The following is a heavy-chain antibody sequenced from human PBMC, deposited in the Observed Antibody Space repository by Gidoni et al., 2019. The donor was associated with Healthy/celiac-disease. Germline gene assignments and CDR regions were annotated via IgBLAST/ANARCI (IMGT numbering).Heavy chain of an antibody. CDR1: GGTVRSDA. Sequence: QVQLVQSGAEVKQPGSSVKVSCKASGGTVRSDASSWVRPAPGQGLEWMGGITPIFGTANYAQKFQGSVTITADESTSTAYMELSSLRSEDTAVYYCARGGTVVVPAAMRVGWFDPWGQGTLVTVSS. CDR3: ARGGTVVVPAAMRVGWFDP. J-gene: IGHJ5*02. CDR2: ITPIFGTA. D-gene: IGHD2-2*01. V-gene: IGHV1-69*01.